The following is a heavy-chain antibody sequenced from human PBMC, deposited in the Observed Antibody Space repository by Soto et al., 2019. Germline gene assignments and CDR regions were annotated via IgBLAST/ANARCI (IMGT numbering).Heavy chain of an antibody. CDR2: IYHSGST. J-gene: IGHJ6*02. V-gene: IGHV4-4*02. CDR1: GGSISSSNW. D-gene: IGHD6-19*01. Sequence: PSETLSLTCAVSGGSISSSNWWSWVRQPPGKGLEWIGEIYHSGSTNYNPSLKSRVTISVDKSKNQFSLKLSSVTAADTAVYYCARLPEGSGWFKYYYGMDVWGQGTTVTVSS. CDR3: ARLPEGSGWFKYYYGMDV.